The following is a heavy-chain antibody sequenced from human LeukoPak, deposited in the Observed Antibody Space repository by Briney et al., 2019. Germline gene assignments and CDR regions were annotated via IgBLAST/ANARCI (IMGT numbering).Heavy chain of an antibody. CDR1: GFTFSNAW. J-gene: IGHJ5*02. CDR2: IKSKTDGGTT. CDR3: TAAGAEEWFDP. D-gene: IGHD1-14*01. V-gene: IGHV3-15*01. Sequence: GGSLRLSCAVSGFTFSNAWMSWVRQAPGKGLEWVGRIKSKTDGGTTDYAAPVKGRFTISRDDSKNTLYLQMNSLKAEDTAVYYCTAAGAEEWFDPWGQGTLVTVSS.